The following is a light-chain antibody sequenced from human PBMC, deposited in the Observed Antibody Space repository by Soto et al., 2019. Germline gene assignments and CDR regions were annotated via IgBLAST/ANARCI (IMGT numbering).Light chain of an antibody. CDR1: QSVSSY. J-gene: IGKJ1*01. CDR2: DAS. V-gene: IGKV3-11*01. Sequence: EIMLTQSPGTLSLSPGERATLSCRASQSVSSYLAWYQQKPGQAPRLLIYDASNRATGIPARFSGSGSGTDFTLTISSLEPEDFAVYYCQQRSNWPPGTWTFGQGTKVDIK. CDR3: QQRSNWPPGTWT.